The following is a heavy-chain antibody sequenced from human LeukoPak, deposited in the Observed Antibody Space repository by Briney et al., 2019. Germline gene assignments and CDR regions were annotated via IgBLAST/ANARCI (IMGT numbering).Heavy chain of an antibody. CDR1: GYSISSGYY. D-gene: IGHD1-20*01. Sequence: PSETLSLTCAVSGYSISSGYYWGWIRQPPGKGLEWIGSIYHSGSTYYNPSLKSRVTISVDTSKNQFSLKLSSVTAADTAVYYCARRGTWYNWNYWGQGTLVTVSS. CDR2: IYHSGST. J-gene: IGHJ4*02. CDR3: ARRGTWYNWNY. V-gene: IGHV4-38-2*01.